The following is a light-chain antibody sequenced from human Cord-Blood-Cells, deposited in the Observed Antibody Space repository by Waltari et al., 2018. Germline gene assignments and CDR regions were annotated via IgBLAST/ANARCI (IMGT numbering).Light chain of an antibody. CDR3: QQRSNWPT. Sequence: EIVLTQSPATLSLSPGERDTLSCRASQSVSSYLAWYQQKPGQAPRLLIYDASNRVTGIPARFSGSGSGTDFTLTISSLEPEDFAVYYCQQRSNWPTFGQGTKVEIK. J-gene: IGKJ1*01. V-gene: IGKV3-11*01. CDR1: QSVSSY. CDR2: DAS.